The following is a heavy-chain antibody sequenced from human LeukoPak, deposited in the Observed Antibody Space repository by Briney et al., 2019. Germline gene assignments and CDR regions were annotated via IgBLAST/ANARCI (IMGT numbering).Heavy chain of an antibody. CDR2: IIPIFGTA. CDR1: GGTFSSDA. D-gene: IGHD3-22*01. J-gene: IGHJ4*02. V-gene: IGHV1-69*05. Sequence: SSVKVSCKASGGTFSSDAISWVRQAPGQGLEWMGRIIPIFGTANYAQKFQGRVTITTDESTSTAYMELSSLRSEDTAVYYCARDIQDPRDYYDSSGYTLDYWGQGTLVTVSS. CDR3: ARDIQDPRDYYDSSGYTLDY.